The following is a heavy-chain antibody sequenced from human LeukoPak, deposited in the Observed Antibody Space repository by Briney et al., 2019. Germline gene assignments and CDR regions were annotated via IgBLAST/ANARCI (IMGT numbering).Heavy chain of an antibody. V-gene: IGHV3-33*08. D-gene: IGHD3-10*01. CDR2: IWYDGSNK. J-gene: IGHJ4*02. Sequence: GGSLRLSCAASGFTFSSYAMSWVRQAPGKGLEWVAVIWYDGSNKYYADSVKGRFTISRDNSKNTLYLQMNSLRAEDTAVYYCARDVALYYYGSGRRTGFGYWGQGTLVTVSS. CDR1: GFTFSSYA. CDR3: ARDVALYYYGSGRRTGFGY.